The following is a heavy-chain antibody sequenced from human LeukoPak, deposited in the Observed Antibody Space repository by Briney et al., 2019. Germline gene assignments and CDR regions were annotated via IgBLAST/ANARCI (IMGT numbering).Heavy chain of an antibody. CDR2: IKSRNRGETV. Sequence: GGSLRLSRAASGFTFSDAWMNWVRLAPGKGLEWVGRIKSRNRGETVDYAAPVKGRFTISRDDSKTTVYLQMNSLKTEDTAIYYCTTDGSTTLSNTFDYWGQGTLVTVSS. CDR1: GFTFSDAW. CDR3: TTDGSTTLSNTFDY. D-gene: IGHD1-26*01. V-gene: IGHV3-15*01. J-gene: IGHJ4*02.